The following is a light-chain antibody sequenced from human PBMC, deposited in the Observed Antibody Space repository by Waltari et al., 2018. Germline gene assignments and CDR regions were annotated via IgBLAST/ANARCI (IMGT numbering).Light chain of an antibody. CDR1: QSVSSY. V-gene: IGKV3-11*01. CDR2: DAS. CDR3: QQYGSSPPESWT. J-gene: IGKJ1*01. Sequence: EIVLTQSPATLSLSPGERATLSCRASQSVSSYLAWYQQKPGQAPKLLIYDASNRATGIPARFSGSGSGTDFTLAISSLEPEDFAVYYCQQYGSSPPESWTFGQGTKVEIK.